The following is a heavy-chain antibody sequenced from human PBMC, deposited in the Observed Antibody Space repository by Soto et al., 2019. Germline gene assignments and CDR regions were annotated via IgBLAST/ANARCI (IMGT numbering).Heavy chain of an antibody. CDR3: ARGPPYCGGDCYFSNWFDP. D-gene: IGHD2-21*02. J-gene: IGHJ5*02. CDR1: GFTFSDYY. CDR2: ISSSGSTI. Sequence: GSLRLSCAASGFTFSDYYMSWIRQAPGKGLEWVSYISSSGSTIYYADSVKGRFTISRDNAKNSLYLQMNSLRAEDTAVYYCARGPPYCGGDCYFSNWFDPWGQGTLVTVSS. V-gene: IGHV3-11*01.